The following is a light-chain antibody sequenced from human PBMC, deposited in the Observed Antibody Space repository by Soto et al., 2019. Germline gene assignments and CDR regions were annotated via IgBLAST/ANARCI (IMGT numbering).Light chain of an antibody. CDR3: SSYTSSSTYV. J-gene: IGLJ1*01. CDR1: SRDVGGYNY. CDR2: DVS. V-gene: IGLV2-14*01. Sequence: QSVLTQPASVSGSPGQSITISCPGTSRDVGGYNYVSWYQQHPGKAPKLMIYDVSNRPSGVSNRFSGSKSGNTASPTISGLQAEDEADYYCSSYTSSSTYVFGTGTKLTVL.